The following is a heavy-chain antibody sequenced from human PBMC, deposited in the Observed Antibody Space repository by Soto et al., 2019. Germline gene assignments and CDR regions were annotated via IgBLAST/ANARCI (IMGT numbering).Heavy chain of an antibody. CDR3: TTDPHIQLGLLYYYYYGMDV. CDR2: IKSKTDGGTT. D-gene: IGHD5-18*01. J-gene: IGHJ6*02. Sequence: GGSLRLSCAASGFTFSNAWMNWVRQAPGKGLEWVGRIKSKTDGGTTDYAAPVKGRFTISRDDSKNTLYLQMNSLKTEDTAVYYCTTDPHIQLGLLYYYYYGMDVWGQGTTVTVSS. V-gene: IGHV3-15*07. CDR1: GFTFSNAW.